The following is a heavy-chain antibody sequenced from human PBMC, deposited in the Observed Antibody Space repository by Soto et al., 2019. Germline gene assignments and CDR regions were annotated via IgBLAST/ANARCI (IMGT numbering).Heavy chain of an antibody. Sequence: GGSLRLSCAASGFTFSSYGMHWVRQAPGKGLEWVAVIWYDGSNKYYADSVKGRFTISRDNSKNTLYLQMNSLRAEDTAVYYCARGPYDFWSGSNYYYYGMDVWGQGTTVTVSS. CDR3: ARGPYDFWSGSNYYYYGMDV. D-gene: IGHD3-3*01. V-gene: IGHV3-33*01. CDR2: IWYDGSNK. J-gene: IGHJ6*02. CDR1: GFTFSSYG.